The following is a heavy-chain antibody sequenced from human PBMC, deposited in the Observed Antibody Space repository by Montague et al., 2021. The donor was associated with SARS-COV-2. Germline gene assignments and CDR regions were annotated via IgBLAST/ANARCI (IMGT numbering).Heavy chain of an antibody. V-gene: IGHV4-61*01. CDR3: ARRGSWGLYWDFDF. D-gene: IGHD1-26*01. Sequence: SETLSLTCTVSGGSVSSGSYYWSWIRQPPGKGLEWIGHIYYSGSTYYNPSLKSRLTIPVDTSKNQFSLGLTSVTASDTAVYYCARRGSWGLYWDFDFWGRGALVTVSS. CDR1: GGSVSSGSYY. CDR2: IYYSGST. J-gene: IGHJ2*01.